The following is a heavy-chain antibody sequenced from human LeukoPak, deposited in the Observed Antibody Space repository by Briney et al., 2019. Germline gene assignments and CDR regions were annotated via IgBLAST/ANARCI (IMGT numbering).Heavy chain of an antibody. CDR1: GVSISSGDYS. J-gene: IGHJ4*02. CDR3: GRDDSSGWYYFDY. Sequence: PSETLSLTCAVSGVSISSGDYSWSWIRQPPGKGLEWIGYIYHSGSTYYNPSLKSRVTISVDRSKDQFSLRLTSATAADTAVYYCGRDDSSGWYYFDYWGQGTLVTVSS. V-gene: IGHV4-30-2*01. CDR2: IYHSGST. D-gene: IGHD6-19*01.